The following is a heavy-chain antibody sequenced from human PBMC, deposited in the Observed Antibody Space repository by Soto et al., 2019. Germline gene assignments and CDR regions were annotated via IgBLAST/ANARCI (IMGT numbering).Heavy chain of an antibody. CDR2: IYSRGDT. J-gene: IGHJ6*02. Sequence: PSETLSLTCSVSGGSMRSYYWNWLRQPAGKGLEWIGRIYSRGDTNYNPSVKSRVTMSVDTSKNEFSLRLNSVTAADTAVYYCARIGADVYYGMDVWGQGTTVTVSS. CDR1: GGSMRSYY. V-gene: IGHV4-4*07. D-gene: IGHD6-25*01. CDR3: ARIGADVYYGMDV.